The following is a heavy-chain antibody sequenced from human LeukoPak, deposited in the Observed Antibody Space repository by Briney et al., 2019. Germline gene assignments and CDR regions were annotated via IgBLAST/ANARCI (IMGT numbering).Heavy chain of an antibody. CDR2: IYYSGST. CDR3: ARDNYGGIDY. V-gene: IGHV4-61*01. CDR1: GGSVSSGSYY. D-gene: IGHD4-23*01. J-gene: IGHJ4*02. Sequence: SGPGLVKPSETLSLTCTVCGGSVSSGSYYWTWIRQPPGKGLEWIGYIYYSGSTNYNPSLKSRVTISVDTSKNQFSLKLSSVTAAHTAVYYCARDNYGGIDYWGQGTLVTVSS.